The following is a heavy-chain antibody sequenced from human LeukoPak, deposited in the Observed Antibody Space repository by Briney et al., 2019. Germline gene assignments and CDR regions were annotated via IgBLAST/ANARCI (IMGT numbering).Heavy chain of an antibody. CDR3: AKKGGRGPYRGYFDY. CDR1: GFTFSSYA. V-gene: IGHV3-23*01. CDR2: ISGSGGST. Sequence: GGSLRLSCAAPGFTFSSYAMSWVRQAPGKGLEWVSAISGSGGSTYYADSVKGRFTISRDNSKNTLYLQMNSLRAEDTAVYYCAKKGGRGPYRGYFDYWGQGTLVTVSS. J-gene: IGHJ4*02. D-gene: IGHD3-10*01.